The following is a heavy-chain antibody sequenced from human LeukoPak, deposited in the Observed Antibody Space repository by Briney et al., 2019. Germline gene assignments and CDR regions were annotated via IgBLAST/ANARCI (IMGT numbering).Heavy chain of an antibody. CDR3: ARGSEGVPAAI. Sequence: GGSLRLSCAASGFTFSSYAMSWVRQAPGKGLEWVSAISGSGGSTYYADSVKGRFTISRDNSKNTLYLQMNSLRAEDTAVYYCARGSEGVPAAIWGQGTLVTVSS. J-gene: IGHJ4*02. V-gene: IGHV3-23*01. D-gene: IGHD2-2*01. CDR1: GFTFSSYA. CDR2: ISGSGGST.